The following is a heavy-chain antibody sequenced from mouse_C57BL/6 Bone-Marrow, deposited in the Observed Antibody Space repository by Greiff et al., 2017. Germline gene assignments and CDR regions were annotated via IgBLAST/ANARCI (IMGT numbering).Heavy chain of an antibody. J-gene: IGHJ2*01. CDR2: INPNNGGT. D-gene: IGHD1-1*01. V-gene: IGHV1-26*01. Sequence: EVQLQQSGPELVKPGASVKISCKASGYTFTDYYMNWVKQSHGKSLEWIGDINPNNGGTSYNQKFKGKATLTVDKSSSTAYMELRSLTSEDSAVYYCARETTVVAEGLPYYFDYWGQGTTLTVSS. CDR3: ARETTVVAEGLPYYFDY. CDR1: GYTFTDYY.